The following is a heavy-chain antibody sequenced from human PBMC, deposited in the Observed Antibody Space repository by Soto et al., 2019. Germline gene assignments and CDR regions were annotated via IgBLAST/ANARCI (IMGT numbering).Heavy chain of an antibody. J-gene: IGHJ3*02. CDR2: IYYSGST. CDR1: GGSIISYY. V-gene: IGHV4-59*01. D-gene: IGHD2-15*01. Sequence: SETLSHTCTVSGGSIISYYWSWIRQPPGKGLEWIGYIYYSGSTNYNPSLKSRVTISVDTSKNQFSLKLSSVTAADTAVYYCARDLLYCSGGSCYSDAFDIWGQGTMVTVSS. CDR3: ARDLLYCSGGSCYSDAFDI.